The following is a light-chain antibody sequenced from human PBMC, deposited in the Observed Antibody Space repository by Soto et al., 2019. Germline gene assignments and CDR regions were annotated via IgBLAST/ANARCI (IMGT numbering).Light chain of an antibody. V-gene: IGLV1-44*01. CDR3: AAWDDSLNGPV. CDR2: GNT. J-gene: IGLJ2*01. CDR1: SSNIGSNA. Sequence: QSVLTQAPSASGTPGQRVTISCSGSSSNIGSNAVNWYQQLPGTAPKLLMYGNTHRPSGVPDRFSGARSGTSASLAISGLQSEDEADYYCAAWDDSLNGPVFGGGTK.